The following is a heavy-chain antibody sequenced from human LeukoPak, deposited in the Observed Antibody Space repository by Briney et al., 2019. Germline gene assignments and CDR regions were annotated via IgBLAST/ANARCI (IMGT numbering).Heavy chain of an antibody. CDR2: ISYDGSNK. V-gene: IGHV3-30*04. J-gene: IGHJ4*02. CDR3: ARVGRGYSFKVYYFDY. D-gene: IGHD5-18*01. Sequence: GGSLRLSCAASGFTFSDYAIHWVRQAPGKGVEWVGVISYDGSNKFYADFVKGRFISSRDNSNDALGVKMNSLRAEDTAVYYCARVGRGYSFKVYYFDYWGQGTLVTVSS. CDR1: GFTFSDYA.